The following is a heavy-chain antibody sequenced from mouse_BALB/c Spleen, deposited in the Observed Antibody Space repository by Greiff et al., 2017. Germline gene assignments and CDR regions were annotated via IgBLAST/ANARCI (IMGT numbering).Heavy chain of an antibody. Sequence: LQQSGAVLVRSGASVKLSCTASGFNIKDYYMHWVKQRPEQGLEWIGWIDPEKGDTEYAPKFESKATMTADTSSNTSYQQLSRLTSEDTAVYCCTGDSSGCLFAYWGQGTLVTVSA. CDR2: IDPEKGDT. CDR1: GFNIKDYY. CDR3: TGDSSGCLFAY. V-gene: IGHV14-4*02. J-gene: IGHJ3*01. D-gene: IGHD3-2*01.